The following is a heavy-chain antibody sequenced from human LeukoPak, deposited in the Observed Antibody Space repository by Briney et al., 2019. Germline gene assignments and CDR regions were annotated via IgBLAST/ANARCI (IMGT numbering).Heavy chain of an antibody. Sequence: SETLSLTCTVSGGSISSSTYYWGWIRQPPGKGLEWIGSIYYSGSTYYNSSLKSRVTISVDTSKNQFSLKLTSVTAADTAVYYCARDPSFTGETVTTTESGFDYWGQGTLVTVSS. V-gene: IGHV4-39*07. CDR3: ARDPSFTGETVTTTESGFDY. J-gene: IGHJ4*02. CDR2: IYYSGST. CDR1: GGSISSSTYY. D-gene: IGHD4-17*01.